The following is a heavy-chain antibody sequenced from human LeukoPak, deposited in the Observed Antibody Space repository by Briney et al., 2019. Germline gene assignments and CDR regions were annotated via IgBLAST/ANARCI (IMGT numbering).Heavy chain of an antibody. D-gene: IGHD2-2*01. CDR3: ARVVADWLGYFDD. CDR2: IYYSGST. J-gene: IGHJ4*02. Sequence: SETLSLTCTVSGGSISSYYWSWIRQPPRKGLEWIGYIYYSGSTNYNPSLKSRVTISVDTSMNQFSLKLSSVTAADTAVYYFARVVADWLGYFDDWGQGTLVTLSS. V-gene: IGHV4-59*12. CDR1: GGSISSYY.